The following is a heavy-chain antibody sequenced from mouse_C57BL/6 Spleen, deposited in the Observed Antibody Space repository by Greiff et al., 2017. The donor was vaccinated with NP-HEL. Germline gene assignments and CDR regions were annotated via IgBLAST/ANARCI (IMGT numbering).Heavy chain of an antibody. J-gene: IGHJ2*01. CDR1: GYAFSSYW. D-gene: IGHD1-1*01. V-gene: IGHV1-80*01. CDR3: ARLTTVVATSDYFDY. CDR2: IYPGDGDT. Sequence: VQLQQSGAELVKPGASVKISCKASGYAFSSYWMNWVKQRPGKGLEWIGQIYPGDGDTNYNGKFKGKATLTADKSSSTAYMQLSSLTSEDSAVYFWARLTTVVATSDYFDYWGQGTTLTVSS.